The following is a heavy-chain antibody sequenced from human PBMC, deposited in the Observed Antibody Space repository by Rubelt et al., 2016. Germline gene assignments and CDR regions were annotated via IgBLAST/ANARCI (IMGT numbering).Heavy chain of an antibody. J-gene: IGHJ6*02. CDR2: ISWNSGSI. V-gene: IGHV3-9*01. Sequence: EVQLVESGGGLVQPGRSLRLSCAASGFTFDDYAMHWVRQAPGKGLEWVSGISWNSGSIGYADSVKGRFTISRDHAKNSLYLQMNSLRAEDTALYYCAKGILRWSVGYGMDVWGQGTTVTVSS. CDR1: GFTFDDYA. D-gene: IGHD4-23*01. CDR3: AKGILRWSVGYGMDV.